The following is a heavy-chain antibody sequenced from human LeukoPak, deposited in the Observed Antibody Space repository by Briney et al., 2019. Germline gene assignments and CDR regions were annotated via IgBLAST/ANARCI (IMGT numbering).Heavy chain of an antibody. CDR3: ARLTSYNHDYSGRYGLDV. CDR1: GFTFRSYG. D-gene: IGHD5-12*01. CDR2: IGRSPSYI. J-gene: IGHJ6*02. Sequence: PGGPLRLSCAAPGFTFRSYGINWVPQAPGKGLEWVPSIGRSPSYIYYADSVKGRFTISRDNAKDSLDLQMNSLRAEDTAVYYCARLTSYNHDYSGRYGLDVWGQGTTVTVSS. V-gene: IGHV3-21*01.